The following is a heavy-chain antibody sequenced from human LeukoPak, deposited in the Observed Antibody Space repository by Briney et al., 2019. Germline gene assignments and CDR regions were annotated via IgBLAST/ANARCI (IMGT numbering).Heavy chain of an antibody. Sequence: GGSLRLSCAASGFPGITFSNAWMNWVRQAPGKGLEWVSHISSSGSTIYYADSVKGRFTISRDNAKNSLYLQMNSLRAEDTAVYYCARDSLYYDILTGYYNRWFDPWGQGTLVTVSS. V-gene: IGHV3-11*01. CDR1: GFPGITFSNAW. D-gene: IGHD3-9*01. CDR2: ISSSGSTI. CDR3: ARDSLYYDILTGYYNRWFDP. J-gene: IGHJ5*02.